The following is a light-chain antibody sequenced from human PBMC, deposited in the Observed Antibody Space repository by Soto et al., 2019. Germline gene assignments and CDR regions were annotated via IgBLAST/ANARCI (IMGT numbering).Light chain of an antibody. Sequence: QSALTQPASVSGSPGQSINISSTGTSSDIGGYNLVSWYQQYPDKAPKLMIFDVNTRPSGVSNRFSGSKSGNTASLTISGLQAEDEADYYCSSYKSSSTLPYVFGTGTKVTVL. CDR2: DVN. CDR1: SSDIGGYNL. J-gene: IGLJ1*01. CDR3: SSYKSSSTLPYV. V-gene: IGLV2-14*01.